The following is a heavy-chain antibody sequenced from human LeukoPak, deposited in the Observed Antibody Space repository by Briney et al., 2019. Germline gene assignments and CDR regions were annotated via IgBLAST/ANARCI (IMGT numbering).Heavy chain of an antibody. Sequence: GGSLRLPCAASGFTFSSYGMHRVRQAPGKGLEWVAVIWYDGSNKYYADSVKGRFTISRDNSKNTLYLQMNSLRAEDTAVYYCARDVYDSSGYYLDWGQGTLVTVSS. J-gene: IGHJ4*02. CDR3: ARDVYDSSGYYLD. V-gene: IGHV3-33*01. CDR2: IWYDGSNK. D-gene: IGHD3-22*01. CDR1: GFTFSSYG.